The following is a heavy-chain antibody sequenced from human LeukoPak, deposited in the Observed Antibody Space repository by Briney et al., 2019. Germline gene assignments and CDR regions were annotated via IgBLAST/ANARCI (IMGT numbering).Heavy chain of an antibody. J-gene: IGHJ2*01. CDR2: IYYSGST. CDR3: ARWVAVAEGYFDL. Sequence: KPSETLSLTCTVSGGSISSYYWSWIRQPPGKGLEWIGYIYYSGSTNYNPSLKSRVTISVDTSKNQFSLKLSSVTAADTAVYYYARWVAVAEGYFDLWGRGTLVTVSS. D-gene: IGHD6-19*01. CDR1: GGSISSYY. V-gene: IGHV4-59*01.